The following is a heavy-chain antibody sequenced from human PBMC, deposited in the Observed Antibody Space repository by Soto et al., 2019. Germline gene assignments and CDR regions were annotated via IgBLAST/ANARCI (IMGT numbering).Heavy chain of an antibody. V-gene: IGHV4-31*11. CDR1: GVFIRDGGYY. D-gene: IGHD2-8*02. CDR3: ARDGYATGGYDPFFDY. CDR2: IYYDGST. J-gene: IGHJ4*02. Sequence: QVYLQESGPGLVKPSQTLSLTCDVSGVFIRDGGYYWSWLRQQPGKGLEFIGYIYYDGSTFYNPSLKIRLIMSVDTSKNQFSLNLTSVTAADTAVYYCARDGYATGGYDPFFDYWGQGILVTVST.